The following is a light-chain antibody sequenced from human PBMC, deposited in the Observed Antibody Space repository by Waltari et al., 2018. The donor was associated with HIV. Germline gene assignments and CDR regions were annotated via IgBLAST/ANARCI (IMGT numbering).Light chain of an antibody. CDR2: EVS. CDR3: SSYTSSSILVV. CDR1: SSDVGGYNY. J-gene: IGLJ2*01. V-gene: IGLV2-14*01. Sequence: QSALTQPASVSGSPGPSITISCTGTSSDVGGYNYVSWYQQHPGKAPKLMIYEVSNRPSGVSNRFSGSKSGTTASLTISGLQAEDEADYYCSSYTSSSILVVFGGGTKLTVL.